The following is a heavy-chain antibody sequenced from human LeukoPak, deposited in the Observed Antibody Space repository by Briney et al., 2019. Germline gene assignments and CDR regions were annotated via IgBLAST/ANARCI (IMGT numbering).Heavy chain of an antibody. D-gene: IGHD2-2*01. CDR2: ISWNSGSI. Sequence: GRSLRLSCAASGFTFDDYAMHWVRQAPGKGLEWVSGISWNSGSIGYADSVKGRFTISRDNAKNSLYLQMNSLRAKDMALYYCARLVVVPAALGGAFDIWGQGTMVTVSS. V-gene: IGHV3-9*03. CDR1: GFTFDDYA. J-gene: IGHJ3*02. CDR3: ARLVVVPAALGGAFDI.